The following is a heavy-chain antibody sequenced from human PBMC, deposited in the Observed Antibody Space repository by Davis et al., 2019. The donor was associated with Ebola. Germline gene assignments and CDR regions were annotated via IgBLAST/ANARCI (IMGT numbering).Heavy chain of an antibody. Sequence: ASVKVSCKASGHTFTGYYMHWVRQAPGQGLEWMGWINPNSGGTNYAQKFQGWVTMTRDTSISTAYMELSRLRSDDTAVYYCATAIAAAGYDFWGQGSLVIVSS. V-gene: IGHV1-2*04. CDR1: GHTFTGYY. D-gene: IGHD6-13*01. CDR3: ATAIAAAGYDF. J-gene: IGHJ4*02. CDR2: INPNSGGT.